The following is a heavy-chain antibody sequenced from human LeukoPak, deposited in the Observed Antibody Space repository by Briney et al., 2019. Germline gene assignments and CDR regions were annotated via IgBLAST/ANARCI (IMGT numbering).Heavy chain of an antibody. D-gene: IGHD1-26*01. V-gene: IGHV1-69*13. CDR2: IIPIFGTA. J-gene: IGHJ4*02. CDR1: GGTSSSYA. Sequence: GASVKVSCKASGGTSSSYAISWVRQAPGQGLEWMGGIIPIFGTANYAQKFQGRVTITADESTSTAYMELSSLRSEDTAVYYCARCGVVPFREYYFDYWGQGTLVTVSS. CDR3: ARCGVVPFREYYFDY.